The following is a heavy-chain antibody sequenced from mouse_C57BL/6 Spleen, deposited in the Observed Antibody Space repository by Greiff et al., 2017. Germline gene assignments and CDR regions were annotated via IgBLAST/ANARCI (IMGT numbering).Heavy chain of an antibody. D-gene: IGHD1-1*01. V-gene: IGHV5-17*01. Sequence: EVKLVESGGGLVKPGGSLKLSCAASGFTFSDYGMHWVRQAPEQGLEWVAYISSGSSTIYYADTVKGRFTLARDKAKNTPCLQMTRLSSEDTAMYYGARRRKYGSSYEEWYFDVWGTGTTVTVSS. CDR2: ISSGSSTI. J-gene: IGHJ1*03. CDR3: ARRRKYGSSYEEWYFDV. CDR1: GFTFSDYG.